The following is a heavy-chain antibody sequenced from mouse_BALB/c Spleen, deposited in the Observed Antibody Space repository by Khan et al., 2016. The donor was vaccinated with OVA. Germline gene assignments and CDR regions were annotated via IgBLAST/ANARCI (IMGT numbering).Heavy chain of an antibody. D-gene: IGHD4-1*01. CDR2: IYPGNTDT. Sequence: VQLKESGTVLARPGASVKMSCKASGYNFTSYWMHWVKQRPGQGLEWIGDIYPGNTDTNYNQKFKGKAKLTAVTSTSTAYMELYSLTNEDSAVYYCTRRNWDVAWFAYWGQGTLVTVSA. CDR1: GYNFTSYW. CDR3: TRRNWDVAWFAY. V-gene: IGHV1-5*01. J-gene: IGHJ3*01.